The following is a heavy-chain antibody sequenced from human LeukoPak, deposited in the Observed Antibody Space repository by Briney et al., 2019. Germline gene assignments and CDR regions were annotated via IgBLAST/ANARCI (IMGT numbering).Heavy chain of an antibody. CDR2: LSGTGSYL. CDR1: GFTFSSYS. V-gene: IGHV3-21*01. J-gene: IGHJ4*02. CDR3: ARGPYSSSPFDC. Sequence: GGSLRLSCAASGFTFSSYSMTWVRQAPGKGLEWVSSLSGTGSYLYSADSVKGRFTISRDNANNSLYLQMNSLRAEDTAVYYCARGPYSSSPFDCWGQGPLVCVSS. D-gene: IGHD5-18*01.